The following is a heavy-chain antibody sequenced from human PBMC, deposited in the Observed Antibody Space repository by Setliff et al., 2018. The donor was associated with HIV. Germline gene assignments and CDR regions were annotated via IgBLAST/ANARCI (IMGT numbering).Heavy chain of an antibody. V-gene: IGHV4-39*02. J-gene: IGHJ4*02. CDR3: ARTSYNFWGGPDS. D-gene: IGHD3-3*01. CDR1: GASINSGYDY. Sequence: SETLSLTCTVSGASINSGYDYWVWIRQPPGKGLQWIGSIYNSASTYYSPSLKRRVIMSVDTSENRFSLRLSSVSAADTAVYYCARTSYNFWGGPDSWGQGTLVTVS. CDR2: IYNSAST.